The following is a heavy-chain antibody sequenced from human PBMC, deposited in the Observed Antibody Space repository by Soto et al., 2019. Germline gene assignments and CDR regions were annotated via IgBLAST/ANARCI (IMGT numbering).Heavy chain of an antibody. CDR2: ISWDGGST. CDR3: AKDMRQLARRDYYYYCMDV. CDR1: GFTFDDYT. J-gene: IGHJ6*02. D-gene: IGHD6-6*01. Sequence: EVQLVESGGVVVQPGGSLRLSCAASGFTFDDYTMHWVRQAPGKGLEWVSLISWDGGSTYYADSVKGRFTISRDNSKNSLYLQMNSLRTEDTALYYCAKDMRQLARRDYYYYCMDVWGQGTTVTVSS. V-gene: IGHV3-43*01.